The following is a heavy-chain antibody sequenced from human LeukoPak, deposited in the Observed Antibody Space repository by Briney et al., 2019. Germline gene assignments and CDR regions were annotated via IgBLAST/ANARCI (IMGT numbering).Heavy chain of an antibody. CDR3: ASSGSYSYYYYMDV. CDR1: GGSISSGSYY. D-gene: IGHD1-26*01. Sequence: PSETLSLTCTVSGGSISSGSYYWSWIRQPPGKGLEWIGRIYTSGSTNYNPSLKSRVTISVDTSKNQFSLKLSSVTAADTAVYYCASSGSYSYYYYMDVWGKGTTVTVSS. CDR2: IYTSGST. V-gene: IGHV4-61*02. J-gene: IGHJ6*03.